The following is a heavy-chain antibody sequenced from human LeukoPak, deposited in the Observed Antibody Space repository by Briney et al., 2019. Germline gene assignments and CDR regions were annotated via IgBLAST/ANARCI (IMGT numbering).Heavy chain of an antibody. J-gene: IGHJ6*04. V-gene: IGHV3-23*01. CDR1: GFTFNSYA. CDR2: ISGSGGVST. Sequence: GGSLRLSCAASGFTFNSYAMSWVRQAPGKGLEWVSGISGSGGVSTYYADSVKGRFTISRDNSKNTLYLQMNTLRAEDTAVYYCAKDHLYDSLGVWGIGTTVTVSS. D-gene: IGHD3-3*01. CDR3: AKDHLYDSLGV.